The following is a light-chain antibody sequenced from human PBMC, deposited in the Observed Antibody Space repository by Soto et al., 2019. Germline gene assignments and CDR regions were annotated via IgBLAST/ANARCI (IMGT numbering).Light chain of an antibody. Sequence: EIVMTQSPATLSVSPGERATLSCRASQSVSRNLAWYQQKPGQAPRLLISGASTRATGIPARFSGSGSGTEFTLTISSLQSEDFAVYYCQQYNYWPPITFGQGTRLEIK. CDR2: GAS. V-gene: IGKV3-15*01. J-gene: IGKJ5*01. CDR1: QSVSRN. CDR3: QQYNYWPPIT.